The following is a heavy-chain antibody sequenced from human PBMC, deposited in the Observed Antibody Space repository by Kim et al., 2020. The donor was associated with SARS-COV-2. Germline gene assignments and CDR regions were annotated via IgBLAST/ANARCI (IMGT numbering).Heavy chain of an antibody. D-gene: IGHD3-10*01. CDR3: ARDRGAGLLWFGELFLYGYGMDV. Sequence: GGSLRLSCAASGFTFSSYAMHWVRQAPGKGLEWVAVISYDGSNKYYADSVKGRFTISRDNSKNTLYLQMNSLRAEDTAVYYCARDRGAGLLWFGELFLYGYGMDVWGQGTTVTVSS. J-gene: IGHJ6*02. CDR1: GFTFSSYA. CDR2: ISYDGSNK. V-gene: IGHV3-30-3*01.